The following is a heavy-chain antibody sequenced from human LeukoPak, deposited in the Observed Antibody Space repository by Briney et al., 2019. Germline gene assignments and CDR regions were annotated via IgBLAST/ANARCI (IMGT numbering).Heavy chain of an antibody. D-gene: IGHD5-18*01. J-gene: IGHJ2*01. CDR3: ASRKYSPRTLHWYFDL. Sequence: KTSETLSLTCTVSGGSISSYYWSWIRQHPGKGLEWIGYIYYSGSTYYNPSLKSRVTISVDTSKNQFSLKLSSVTAADTAVYYCASRKYSPRTLHWYFDLWGRGTLVTVSS. V-gene: IGHV4-59*08. CDR2: IYYSGST. CDR1: GGSISSYY.